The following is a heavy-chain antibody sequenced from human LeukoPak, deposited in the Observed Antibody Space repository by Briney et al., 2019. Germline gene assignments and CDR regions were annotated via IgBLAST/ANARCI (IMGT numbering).Heavy chain of an antibody. Sequence: GGSLRLSCAASGFTFSSYSMNWVRQAPGKGLEWVSSISSSSSYIYYADSVKGRFTISRDNSKNSLYLQMNSLRAEDTAVYYCARVNGSGSYEYYYYYYGMDVWGQGTTVTVSS. CDR3: ARVNGSGSYEYYYYYYGMDV. CDR1: GFTFSSYS. D-gene: IGHD3-10*01. V-gene: IGHV3-21*01. CDR2: ISSSSSYI. J-gene: IGHJ6*02.